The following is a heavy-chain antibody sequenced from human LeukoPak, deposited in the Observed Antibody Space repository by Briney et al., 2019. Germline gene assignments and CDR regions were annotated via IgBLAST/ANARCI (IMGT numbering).Heavy chain of an antibody. CDR1: GFTFSSYE. CDR3: ARVLSLFFFDC. Sequence: PGGSLRLSCAASGFTFSSYEMNWVRQAPGKGLEWVSYISSSGSTIYYADSVKGRFTISRDNAKNSLYLQMNSLRAEDTAVYYCARVLSLFFFDCWGQGTLVTVSS. CDR2: ISSSGSTI. D-gene: IGHD2-21*01. J-gene: IGHJ4*02. V-gene: IGHV3-48*03.